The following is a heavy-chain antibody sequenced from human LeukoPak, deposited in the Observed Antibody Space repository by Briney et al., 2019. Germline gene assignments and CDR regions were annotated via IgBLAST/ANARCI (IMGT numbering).Heavy chain of an antibody. CDR1: GYTFTGYY. Sequence: ASVKVSCKASGYTFTGYYMHWVRQAPGQGLEWMGWINPNSGGTNYAQKFQGRVTMTRDTSISTAYMELSRLGSDDTAVYYCARARLVPATSYFDYWGQGTLVTVSS. CDR2: INPNSGGT. V-gene: IGHV1-2*02. D-gene: IGHD6-19*01. CDR3: ARARLVPATSYFDY. J-gene: IGHJ4*02.